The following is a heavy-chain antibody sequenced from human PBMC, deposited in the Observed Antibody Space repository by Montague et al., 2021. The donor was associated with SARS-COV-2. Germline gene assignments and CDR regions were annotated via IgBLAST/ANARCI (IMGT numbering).Heavy chain of an antibody. J-gene: IGHJ3*01. D-gene: IGHD1-14*01. CDR3: ARESGFLDAFDF. CDR2: IFYSGDT. CDR1: GGSMNSYY. V-gene: IGHV4-59*01. Sequence: SETLSLTCTVSGGSMNSYYWSWIRQPPGKGLEWIGYIFYSGDTTNYPSLKSRVTISVDTSKNQFSLKLTSVTAADTAVYYCARESGFLDAFDFWGQGTMVTVSS.